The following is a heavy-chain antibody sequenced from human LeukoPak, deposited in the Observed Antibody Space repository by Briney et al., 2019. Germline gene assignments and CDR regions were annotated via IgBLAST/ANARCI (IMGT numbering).Heavy chain of an antibody. Sequence: SETLSLTCAVYGGSFSGYYWSWIRQPPGKGLEWIGEINHSGSTNYNPSLKSRVTISVDKSKNQFSLKLSSVTAADTAVYYCARRGYSGYDLRYWGQGTLVTVSS. CDR1: GGSFSGYY. CDR3: ARRGYSGYDLRY. J-gene: IGHJ4*02. D-gene: IGHD5-12*01. V-gene: IGHV4-34*01. CDR2: INHSGST.